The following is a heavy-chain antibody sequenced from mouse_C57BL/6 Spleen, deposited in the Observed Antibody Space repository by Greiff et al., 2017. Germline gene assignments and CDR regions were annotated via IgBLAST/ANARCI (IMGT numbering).Heavy chain of an antibody. CDR2: INPGSGGT. CDR3: ARGSNYLY. D-gene: IGHD2-5*01. J-gene: IGHJ2*01. Sequence: VKLQQSGAELVRPGTSVKVSCKASGYAFTNYLIEWVKQRPGQGLEWIGVINPGSGGTNYNEKFKGKATLTADKSSSTAYMQLSSLTSEDSAVYFCARGSNYLYWGQGTTLTVSS. V-gene: IGHV1-54*01. CDR1: GYAFTNYL.